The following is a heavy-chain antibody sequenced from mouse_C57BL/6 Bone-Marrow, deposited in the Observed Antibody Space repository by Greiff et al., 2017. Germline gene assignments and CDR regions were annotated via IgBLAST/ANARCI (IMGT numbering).Heavy chain of an antibody. CDR1: GYSFTDYN. J-gene: IGHJ4*01. V-gene: IGHV1-39*01. Sequence: EVKLMESGPELVKPGASVKISCKASGYSFTDYNMNWVKQSNGKSLEWIGVINPNYGTTSYNQKFKGKATLTVDQSSSTAYMQLNSLTSEDSAVXDCARPQGLVYAMDYWGQGTSVTVSS. CDR2: INPNYGTT. CDR3: ARPQGLVYAMDY. D-gene: IGHD3-1*01.